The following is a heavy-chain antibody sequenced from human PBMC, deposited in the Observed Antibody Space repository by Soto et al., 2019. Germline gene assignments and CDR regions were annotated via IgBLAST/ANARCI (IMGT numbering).Heavy chain of an antibody. CDR2: INHSGST. CDR1: GGSFSGYY. J-gene: IGHJ5*02. V-gene: IGHV4-34*01. D-gene: IGHD3-10*01. Sequence: SETLSLTCAVYGGSFSGYYWSWIRQPPGKGLEWIGEINHSGSTNYNPSLKSRVTISVDTSKNQLSLKLSSVTAADTAVYYCARRVRGVGRYNWFDPWGQGTLVTVSS. CDR3: ARRVRGVGRYNWFDP.